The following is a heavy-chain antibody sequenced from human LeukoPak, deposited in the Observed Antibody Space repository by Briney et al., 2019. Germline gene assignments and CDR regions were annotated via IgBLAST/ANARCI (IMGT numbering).Heavy chain of an antibody. CDR3: ARVIRAAPGKGYFDY. Sequence: PGGSLRLSCATSGVIFSTYALSWVRQAPGKGLEWASSISGSGGSTYHAESVKGRFTISRDISKKTLYLQMNSLRAEETAIYYCARVIRAAPGKGYFDYWGQGTLVTVSS. J-gene: IGHJ4*02. D-gene: IGHD6-13*01. CDR2: ISGSGGST. V-gene: IGHV3-23*01. CDR1: GVIFSTYA.